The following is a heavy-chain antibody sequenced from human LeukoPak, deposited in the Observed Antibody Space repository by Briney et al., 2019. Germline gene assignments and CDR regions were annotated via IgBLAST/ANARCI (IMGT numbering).Heavy chain of an antibody. Sequence: PSETLSLTCIVSGGSISSISSNNYHWGWIRQSPGKGLEWIGSIYYSGSTYYNPSLKSRVTISVDTSKNQFSLKLSSVTAADTALYYCAREMGVVTAHGIDVWGQGTTVTVSS. CDR2: IYYSGST. CDR1: GGSISSISSNNYH. V-gene: IGHV4-39*02. CDR3: AREMGVVTAHGIDV. J-gene: IGHJ6*02. D-gene: IGHD4-23*01.